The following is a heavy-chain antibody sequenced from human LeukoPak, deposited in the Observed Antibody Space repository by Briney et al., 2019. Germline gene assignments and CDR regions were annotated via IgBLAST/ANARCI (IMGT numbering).Heavy chain of an antibody. V-gene: IGHV4-59*08. CDR2: IYYSGST. J-gene: IGHJ2*01. CDR3: AGDSSGYFDL. CDR1: GGSISSYY. D-gene: IGHD3-22*01. Sequence: SETLSLTCTVSGGSISSYYWSWIRQPAGKGLEWIGYIYYSGSTNYNPSLKSRVTISVDTSKNQFSLKLSSVTAADTAVYYCAGDSSGYFDLWGRGTLVTVSS.